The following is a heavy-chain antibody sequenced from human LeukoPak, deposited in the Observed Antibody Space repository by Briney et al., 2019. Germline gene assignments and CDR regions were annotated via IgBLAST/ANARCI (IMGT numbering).Heavy chain of an antibody. CDR3: ARDRCSSTSCYTHYFDY. CDR1: GFTFSSYA. J-gene: IGHJ4*02. D-gene: IGHD2-2*02. V-gene: IGHV3-30-3*01. Sequence: PGGSLRLSCAASGFTFSSYAMHWVRQAPGKGLEWVAVISDDGDNSYYADSVKGRFTISGDTSKNTLYLQMNSLRAEDTAVYYCARDRCSSTSCYTHYFDYWGQGTLVTVSS. CDR2: ISDDGDNS.